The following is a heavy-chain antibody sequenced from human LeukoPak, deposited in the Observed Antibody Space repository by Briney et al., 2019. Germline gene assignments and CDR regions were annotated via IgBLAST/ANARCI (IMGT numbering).Heavy chain of an antibody. D-gene: IGHD6-19*01. Sequence: TGGSLRLSCAASGFTFSDYYMSWIRQVPGKGLEWVSYISGSSSYTNYADSVKGRFTISRDNANNSLYLQMNSLRAEDTAVYHCTRITVVAGNTYLADYWGQGTLVTVSS. CDR1: GFTFSDYY. CDR2: ISGSSSYT. V-gene: IGHV3-11*03. CDR3: TRITVVAGNTYLADY. J-gene: IGHJ4*02.